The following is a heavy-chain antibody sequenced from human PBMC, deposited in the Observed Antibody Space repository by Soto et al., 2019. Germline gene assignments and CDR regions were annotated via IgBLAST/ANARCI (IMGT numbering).Heavy chain of an antibody. CDR3: AKDRKAGGSSSSKGYFDY. CDR2: ISGSGGST. CDR1: GFTFSSYA. V-gene: IGHV3-23*01. J-gene: IGHJ4*02. D-gene: IGHD6-6*01. Sequence: EVQLLESGGGLVQPGGSLRLSCAASGFTFSSYAMSWVRQAPGKGLEWVSAISGSGGSTYYADSVKGRFTISRDNSKNTLYLQMNSLRAEDTAVYYCAKDRKAGGSSSSKGYFDYWGQGTLVTVSS.